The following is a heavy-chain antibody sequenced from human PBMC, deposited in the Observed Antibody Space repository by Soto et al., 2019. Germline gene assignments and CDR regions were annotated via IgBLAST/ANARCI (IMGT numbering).Heavy chain of an antibody. Sequence: EEKLLESGGGSVQPGGSLRLSCAASGFTFSKYWMHWVRQAPGKGLVWVSRINIDGSGTTYADSVKGRFTISRDNAKNTVFLEMKNLRDEDTAVYYCARDSYAPHVWGQGTTVTVSS. V-gene: IGHV3-74*03. CDR2: INIDGSGT. CDR1: GFTFSKYW. D-gene: IGHD4-17*01. J-gene: IGHJ6*02. CDR3: ARDSYAPHV.